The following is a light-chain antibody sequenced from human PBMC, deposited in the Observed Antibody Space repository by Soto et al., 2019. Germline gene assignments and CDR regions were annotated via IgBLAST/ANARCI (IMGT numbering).Light chain of an antibody. CDR3: GAWDSSLRVVV. V-gene: IGLV1-51*01. J-gene: IGLJ2*01. Sequence: QAVVTQPPSVSAAPGQKVTISCSGSSSNIGKNYGSWFQQLPGTAPTLLTYDNNKRPSGIPDRISGSRSGTSATLDITGLQTGDEADYYCGAWDSSLRVVVFGGGTKVTVL. CDR1: SSNIGKNY. CDR2: DNN.